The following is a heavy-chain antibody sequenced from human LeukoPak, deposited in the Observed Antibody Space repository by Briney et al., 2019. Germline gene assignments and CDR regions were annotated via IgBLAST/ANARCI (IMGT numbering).Heavy chain of an antibody. CDR3: ARKKTLDY. CDR2: VSGGGGST. CDR1: GFTFSTFA. V-gene: IGHV3-23*01. Sequence: GGSLRLSCAASGFTFSTFAVNWVRQAPGKGLEWVSTVSGGGGSTFYADSVKGRFTISRDNSKNTLYLQMSSLRAEDTAVYYCARKKTLDYWGQGTLVTVSS. D-gene: IGHD1-14*01. J-gene: IGHJ4*02.